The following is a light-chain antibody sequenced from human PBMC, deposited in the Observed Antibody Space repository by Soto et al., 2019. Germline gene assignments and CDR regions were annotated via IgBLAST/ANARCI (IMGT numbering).Light chain of an antibody. CDR2: KAS. CDR3: QQYDTYPLT. J-gene: IGKJ4*01. CDR1: QNISSW. V-gene: IGKV1-5*03. Sequence: DIQMTQSPSTLSASVGDRVTITCRASQNISSWLAWYQQKPRKAPNVLIYKASTLNSGVPSRFSGSGSGTEFTLTISSLQPGDFATYYCQQYDTYPLTFGGGTKLEIK.